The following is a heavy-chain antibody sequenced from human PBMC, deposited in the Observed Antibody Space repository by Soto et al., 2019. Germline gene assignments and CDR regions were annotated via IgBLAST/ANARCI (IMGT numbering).Heavy chain of an antibody. Sequence: SETLSLTCTVSGGSISSYYWSWIRQPPGKGLEWIGYIYYSGSTNYNPSLKSRVTISVDTSKNQFSLKLSSVTTADTAVYYCARLRVATESHYYYYYYMDVWGKGTTVTVSS. V-gene: IGHV4-59*08. CDR3: ARLRVATESHYYYYYYMDV. J-gene: IGHJ6*03. CDR1: GGSISSYY. D-gene: IGHD5-12*01. CDR2: IYYSGST.